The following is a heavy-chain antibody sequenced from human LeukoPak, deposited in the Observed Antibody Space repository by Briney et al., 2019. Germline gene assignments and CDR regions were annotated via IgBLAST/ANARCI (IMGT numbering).Heavy chain of an antibody. CDR2: IQYDGGDI. V-gene: IGHV3-30*02. CDR1: GFTFSTYA. Sequence: GGSLRLSCAASGFTFSTYAMHWVRQAPGKGLEWVAFIQYDGGDIFYADSLKGRFTISRDNSKNTLYLQMNSLRPEDTAVYYCARLRAVDRYFDYWGQGTLVTVSS. CDR3: ARLRAVDRYFDY. D-gene: IGHD4-17*01. J-gene: IGHJ4*02.